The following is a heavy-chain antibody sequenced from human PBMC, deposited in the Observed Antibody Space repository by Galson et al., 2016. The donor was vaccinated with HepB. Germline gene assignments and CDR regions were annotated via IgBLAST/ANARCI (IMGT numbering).Heavy chain of an antibody. J-gene: IGHJ5*02. D-gene: IGHD3-3*01. CDR3: ARHLITIFGVVNNWFDP. CDR2: IYYSGST. Sequence: ETLSLTCTVSGGSISSSSYYWGWIRQPPGKGLEWIGSIYYSGSTYYHPSLKSRVTISVDTSKNQFSLKLSSVTAAGTAVYYCARHLITIFGVVNNWFDPWGQGTLVTVSS. V-gene: IGHV4-39*01. CDR1: GGSISSSSYY.